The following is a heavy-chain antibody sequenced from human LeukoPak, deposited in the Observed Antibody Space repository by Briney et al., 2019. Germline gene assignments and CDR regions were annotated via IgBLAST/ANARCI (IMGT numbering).Heavy chain of an antibody. CDR2: IKADGSVK. D-gene: IGHD2-21*01. CDR1: EFTFSTFW. J-gene: IGHJ3*02. V-gene: IGHV3-7*01. CDR3: VRDSDYQRNSGGLYAHYDALDI. Sequence: GGSLRLSCAASEFTFSTFWMSWVRQAPGKGLEWVANIKADGSVKHYVDSVEGRFSISRDDARSSLYLQMNSLRAEDTAVYYCVRDSDYQRNSGGLYAHYDALDIWGHGTMVTVSS.